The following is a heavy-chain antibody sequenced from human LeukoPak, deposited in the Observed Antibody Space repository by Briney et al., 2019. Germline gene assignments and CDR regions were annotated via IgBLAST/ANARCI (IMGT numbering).Heavy chain of an antibody. V-gene: IGHV3-23*01. J-gene: IGHJ4*02. Sequence: GGSLRLSCAASGFTFSSYAMSWVRQAPGKGLEWVSAISGSGGSTYCADSVKGRFTISRDNSKNTLYLQMNSLRAEDAAVYYCAKGVYYYDSSGLFDYWGQGTLVTVSS. D-gene: IGHD3-22*01. CDR3: AKGVYYYDSSGLFDY. CDR1: GFTFSSYA. CDR2: ISGSGGST.